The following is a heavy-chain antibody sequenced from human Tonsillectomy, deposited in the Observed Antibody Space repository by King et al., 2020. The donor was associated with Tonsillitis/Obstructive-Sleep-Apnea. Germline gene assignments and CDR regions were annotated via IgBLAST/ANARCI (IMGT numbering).Heavy chain of an antibody. CDR3: ATIFGVVISIDY. D-gene: IGHD3-3*01. CDR2: IYYSGST. CDR1: GGSISSSSYY. V-gene: IGHV4-39*01. Sequence: QLQESGPGLVKPSETLSLTCTVSGGSISSSSYYWGWIRPPPGQGLEWIGSIYYSGSTYYNPSLKSRVTISVDTSKNQFSLKLSSVTAADTAVYYCATIFGVVISIDYWGQGTLVTVSS. J-gene: IGHJ4*02.